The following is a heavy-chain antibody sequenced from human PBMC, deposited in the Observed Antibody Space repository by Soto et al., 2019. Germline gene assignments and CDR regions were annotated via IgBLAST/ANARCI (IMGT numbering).Heavy chain of an antibody. CDR1: GGSISSGNYY. CDR2: ISYSGST. J-gene: IGHJ4*02. D-gene: IGHD1-7*01. V-gene: IGHV4-30-4*01. Sequence: QVQLQESGPGLVKPSQTLSLTCTVSGGSISSGNYYWSWIRQPPGKGLEWIGFISYSGSTYYSASLKRRVTIXXDXSXXQCSLSLRFVTAADTAVYYCAAMGTPATGLYYFDSWGQGTLVTVSS. CDR3: AAMGTPATGLYYFDS.